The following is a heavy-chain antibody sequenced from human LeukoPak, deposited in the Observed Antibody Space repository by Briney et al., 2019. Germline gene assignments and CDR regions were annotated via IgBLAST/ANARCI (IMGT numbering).Heavy chain of an antibody. V-gene: IGHV3-30*18. D-gene: IGHD6-19*01. J-gene: IGHJ4*02. CDR2: ISYDGSDK. CDR1: GFTFSNAW. CDR3: AKEGDGQWLVRGSYFDY. Sequence: GGSLRLSCAASGFTFSNAWMSWVRQAPGKGLEWVAVISYDGSDKYYADSVKGRFTISRENSKNTLYLQMNSLRAEDTAVYYCAKEGDGQWLVRGSYFDYWGQGTLVTVSS.